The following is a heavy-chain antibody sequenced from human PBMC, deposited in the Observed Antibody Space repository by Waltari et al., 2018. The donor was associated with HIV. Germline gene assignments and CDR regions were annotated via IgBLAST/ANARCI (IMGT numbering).Heavy chain of an antibody. CDR1: GFTVSRKY. CDR3: ASPDTTMVHGHYYFYHMDV. D-gene: IGHD5-18*01. CDR2: IYTGGST. V-gene: IGHV3-66*01. J-gene: IGHJ6*02. Sequence: EVQLVESGGGLVQPGGSLRLSCAASGFTVSRKYMSRVRQAPGKGLEWVSLIYTGGSTYYADSVKGRFTISRDNSKNTLYLQMNSLRAEDTAVYYCASPDTTMVHGHYYFYHMDVWGQGTTVTVSS.